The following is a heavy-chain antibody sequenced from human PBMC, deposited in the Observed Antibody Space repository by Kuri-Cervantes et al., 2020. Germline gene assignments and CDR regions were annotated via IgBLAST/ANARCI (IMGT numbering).Heavy chain of an antibody. CDR3: AALGYCSGGSCYGYYYYYYMDV. CDR2: IGTAGDT. V-gene: IGHV3-13*01. Sequence: GGSLRLSCAASGFTFSNYDMHWVRQSTGKGKGLEWVSAIGTAGDTYYADSVKGRFTISRDNSKNTLYLQMNSLRAEDTAVYYCAALGYCSGGSCYGYYYYYYMDVWGKGTKVTVSS. D-gene: IGHD2-15*01. J-gene: IGHJ6*03. CDR1: GFTFSNYD.